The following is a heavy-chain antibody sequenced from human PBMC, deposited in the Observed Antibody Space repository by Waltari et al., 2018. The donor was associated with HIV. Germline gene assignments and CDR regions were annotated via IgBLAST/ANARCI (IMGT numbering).Heavy chain of an antibody. D-gene: IGHD3-10*01. J-gene: IGHJ4*02. CDR3: AREGHYYGSGRFGGDY. CDR1: GFTFSTYG. V-gene: IGHV3-33*01. CDR2: IWYDGSNK. Sequence: QVQLVESGGGVVQPGRSLRLSCAASGFTFSTYGVHWVRQTPGKGLGWVEGIWYDGSNKDYADSVKGRLTISRDNSKNTVYLQINRLRAEDTAVYYCAREGHYYGSGRFGGDYWVQGTLVTVSS.